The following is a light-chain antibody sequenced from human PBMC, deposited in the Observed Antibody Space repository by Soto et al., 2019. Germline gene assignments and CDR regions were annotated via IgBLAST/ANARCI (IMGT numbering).Light chain of an antibody. Sequence: QSALTQPASVSGSPGQSITIPCTGTSGDVGSYNLVSWYQQHPGKAPKLLIYEVTERPSGVSNRFSGSKSGSTASLTISGLQPDDEADYYCCSYAGNSEVFGTGTKVTXL. CDR3: CSYAGNSEV. CDR1: SGDVGSYNL. CDR2: EVT. V-gene: IGLV2-23*02. J-gene: IGLJ1*01.